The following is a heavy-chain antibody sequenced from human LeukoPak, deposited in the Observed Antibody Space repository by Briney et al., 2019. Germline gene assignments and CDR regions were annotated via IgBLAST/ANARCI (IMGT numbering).Heavy chain of an antibody. CDR3: ARDLLRFDP. CDR1: GGSISSYY. Sequence: SETLSLTCTVSGGSISSYYWSWIRQPPGKGLEWIGYIYYSGSTNYNPSLKSRVTISVDTSKYQFSLKLSSVTAADTAVYYCARDLLRFDPWGQGTLVTVSS. J-gene: IGHJ5*02. CDR2: IYYSGST. V-gene: IGHV4-59*01.